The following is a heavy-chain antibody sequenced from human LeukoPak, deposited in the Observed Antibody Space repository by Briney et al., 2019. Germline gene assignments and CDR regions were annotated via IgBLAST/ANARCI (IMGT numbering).Heavy chain of an antibody. J-gene: IGHJ4*02. Sequence: ASVKVSCKASGGTFSSYAISWVRQAPGQGLEWMGGIIPIFGTANYAQKFQGRVTITADESTSTAYMELSSLRSEDTAVYYCARGGAPYYYDSSGYYYGDYWGQGTLVTVSS. V-gene: IGHV1-69*01. D-gene: IGHD3-22*01. CDR1: GGTFSSYA. CDR3: ARGGAPYYYDSSGYYYGDY. CDR2: IIPIFGTA.